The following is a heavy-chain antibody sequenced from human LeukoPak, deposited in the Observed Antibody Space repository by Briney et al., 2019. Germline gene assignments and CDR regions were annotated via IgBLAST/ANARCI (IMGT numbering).Heavy chain of an antibody. CDR2: IKSKSFGRTN. Sequence: GGSLRLSCAASGFTFTNAWMRWVRQAPGKGLDWVGRIKSKSFGRTNDYAAPVKGRFTITRDDSKVTLVLQMNSLKTEDTAVYCCATCGQHWDVFDFGGQGTRVSVSS. D-gene: IGHD1-1*01. CDR1: GFTFTNAW. CDR3: ATCGQHWDVFDF. V-gene: IGHV3-15*01. J-gene: IGHJ4*02.